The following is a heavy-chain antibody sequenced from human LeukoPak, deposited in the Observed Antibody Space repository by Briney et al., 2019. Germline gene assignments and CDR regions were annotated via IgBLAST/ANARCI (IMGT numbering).Heavy chain of an antibody. Sequence: GGSLRLSCAASGFTLSTYWMDWVRQAPGNRPLWVSGINGDGTNTTYEDSVKVRFTISRDNAKNTLYLQMNSLRAEDTAVYYCARGSSSGWPDYFDHWGQGILVIVSS. CDR1: GFTLSTYW. J-gene: IGHJ4*02. CDR2: INGDGTNT. D-gene: IGHD6-19*01. CDR3: ARGSSSGWPDYFDH. V-gene: IGHV3-74*01.